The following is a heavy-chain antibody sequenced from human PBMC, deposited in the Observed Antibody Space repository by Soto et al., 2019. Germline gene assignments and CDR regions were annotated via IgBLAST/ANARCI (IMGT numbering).Heavy chain of an antibody. CDR3: ARADYYDGSGYRLFDH. CDR1: GYSFTSHW. Sequence: EVQLVQSGAEVKKPGESLKISCKGSGYSFTSHWIGWVRQMPGKGLEWMGIIYPGDSDTRYRPSFQGQATISADKSISTAYLQWSSLKASDTAMYYCARADYYDGSGYRLFDHWGQGTLVTVSS. CDR2: IYPGDSDT. D-gene: IGHD3-22*01. V-gene: IGHV5-51*01. J-gene: IGHJ4*02.